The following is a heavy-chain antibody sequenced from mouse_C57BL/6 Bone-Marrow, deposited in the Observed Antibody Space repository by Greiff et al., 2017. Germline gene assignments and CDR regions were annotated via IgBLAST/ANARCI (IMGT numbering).Heavy chain of an antibody. CDR2: IYPGGGYT. CDR3: ARLGTGTYAMDY. J-gene: IGHJ4*01. Sequence: QVQLKQSGAELVRPGTSVKMCCKASGYTFTNYWIGWAKQRPGHGLEWIGDIYPGGGYTNYNEKFKGKATLTADKSSSTAYMQFSSLTSEDSAIYYCARLGTGTYAMDYWGQGTSVTVSS. V-gene: IGHV1-63*01. D-gene: IGHD4-1*01. CDR1: GYTFTNYW.